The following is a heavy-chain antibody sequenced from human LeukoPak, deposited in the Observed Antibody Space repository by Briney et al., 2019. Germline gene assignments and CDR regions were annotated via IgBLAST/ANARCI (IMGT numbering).Heavy chain of an antibody. Sequence: RSSETLSLTCTVSGGSISSYYWSWIRQPAGKGLEWIGRIYTSGSTNYNPSLKSRVTMSVDTSKNQFSLKLSSVTAADTAVYYCARDLWGYSGSYDAFDIWGQGTMVTVSS. V-gene: IGHV4-4*07. CDR2: IYTSGST. CDR1: GGSISSYY. J-gene: IGHJ3*02. CDR3: ARDLWGYSGSYDAFDI. D-gene: IGHD1-26*01.